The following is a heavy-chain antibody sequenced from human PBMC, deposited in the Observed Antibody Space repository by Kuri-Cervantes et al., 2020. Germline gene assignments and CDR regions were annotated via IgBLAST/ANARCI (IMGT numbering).Heavy chain of an antibody. V-gene: IGHV3-30*03. J-gene: IGHJ2*01. D-gene: IGHD2-2*01. Sequence: GESLKISCAASGFTFSNYDIHWVRQAPGKGLEWVAVISYDGSNKYYADSMKGRFTISRDDSKNTLSLQMNSLRAEDTAVYYCARDQCSSTTCPYSYFDLWGRGTLVTVSS. CDR3: ARDQCSSTTCPYSYFDL. CDR2: ISYDGSNK. CDR1: GFTFSNYD.